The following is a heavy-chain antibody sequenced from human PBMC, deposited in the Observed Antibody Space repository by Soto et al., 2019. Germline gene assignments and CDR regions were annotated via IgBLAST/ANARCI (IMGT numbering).Heavy chain of an antibody. V-gene: IGHV1-18*01. J-gene: IGHJ3*01. CDR3: ATADYGDYATAFDF. CDR1: GYAFTSYG. CDR2: ISAYNGNT. Sequence: ALVNGSCKASGYAFTSYGISWGILALGQGLEWMGWISAYNGNTNYAQKLQGRVTMTTDTSTSTAYMELRSLRSDDTAVYYCATADYGDYATAFDFWGQGTMVTVSS. D-gene: IGHD4-17*01.